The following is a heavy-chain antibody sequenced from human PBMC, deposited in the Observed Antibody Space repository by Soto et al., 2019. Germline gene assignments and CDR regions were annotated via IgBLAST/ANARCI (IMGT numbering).Heavy chain of an antibody. CDR3: ARVVGIGPYDSSGYYHGSDAFDI. Sequence: ASVKVSCKASGYTFTSYYMHWVRQAPGQGLEWMGIINPSGGSTSYAQKFQGRVTMTRDTSTSTVYMELSSLRSEDTAVYYCARVVGIGPYDSSGYYHGSDAFDIWGQGTMVTVSS. D-gene: IGHD3-22*01. CDR1: GYTFTSYY. J-gene: IGHJ3*02. V-gene: IGHV1-46*01. CDR2: INPSGGST.